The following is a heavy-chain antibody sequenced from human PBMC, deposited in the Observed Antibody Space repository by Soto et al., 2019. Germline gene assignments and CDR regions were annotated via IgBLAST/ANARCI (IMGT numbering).Heavy chain of an antibody. V-gene: IGHV4-31*03. CDR3: SRGILV. Sequence: QVQLQESGPGLVKPSQTLSLTCTVSGGSINSGGYCWSWIRQHPGTGLDWIGCISYGGSTSYNPSLRSRVTSSVDTSKNEFSLTLTSVTAADTAVYYCSRGILVWGQGALITVSS. J-gene: IGHJ4*02. D-gene: IGHD5-18*01. CDR1: GGSINSGGYC. CDR2: ISYGGST.